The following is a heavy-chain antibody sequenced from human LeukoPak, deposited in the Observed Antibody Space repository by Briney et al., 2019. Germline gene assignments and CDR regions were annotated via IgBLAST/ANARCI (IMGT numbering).Heavy chain of an antibody. Sequence: SVKVSCKASGGTFSSYAISWVRQAPGQGLEWMGGIIPMFGTANYAQKFQGRVTITADESTSTAYMELSSLRSEDTAVYYCARGARYCSSTSCYIWFDPWGQGTLVTVSS. CDR1: GGTFSSYA. CDR2: IIPMFGTA. CDR3: ARGARYCSSTSCYIWFDP. D-gene: IGHD2-2*02. J-gene: IGHJ5*02. V-gene: IGHV1-69*01.